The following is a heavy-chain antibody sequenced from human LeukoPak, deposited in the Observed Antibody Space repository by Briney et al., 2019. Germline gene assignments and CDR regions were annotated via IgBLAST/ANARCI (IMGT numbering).Heavy chain of an antibody. D-gene: IGHD3-10*01. V-gene: IGHV3-15*01. CDR2: IKSKISGGTT. CDR1: GFAFSSNAW. Sequence: PGGSLRLSCAAAGFAFSSNAWMYWVRQAPGKGLEWVGRIKSKISGGTTDYAAPVKGRFTISRDDSKNTLYLQMNSLKTEDTAVYYCTTDAPYYYGSGTKTDAFDLWGQGTMVTVSS. J-gene: IGHJ3*01. CDR3: TTDAPYYYGSGTKTDAFDL.